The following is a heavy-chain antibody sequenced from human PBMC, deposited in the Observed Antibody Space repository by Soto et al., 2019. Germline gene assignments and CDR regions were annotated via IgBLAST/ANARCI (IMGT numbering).Heavy chain of an antibody. CDR3: ARAIAVAGAYFDY. CDR1: GGSISSGGYS. CDR2: INSGGSA. Sequence: SETLSLTCAVSGGSISSGGYSWSWIRQPPGKGLEWIGNINSGGSAYYYPSLRTRVTISVDTSKNQFSLKLSSVTAADTAVYYCARAIAVAGAYFDYWGQGTLVTVSS. J-gene: IGHJ4*02. D-gene: IGHD6-19*01. V-gene: IGHV4-30-2*03.